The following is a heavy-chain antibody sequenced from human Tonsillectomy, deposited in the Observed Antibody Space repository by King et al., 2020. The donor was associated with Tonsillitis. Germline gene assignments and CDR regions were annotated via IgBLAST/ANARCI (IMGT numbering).Heavy chain of an antibody. D-gene: IGHD3-22*01. CDR1: GYIFAGYY. CDR2: INSNSGGT. J-gene: IGHJ3*02. V-gene: IGHV1-2*04. Sequence: VQLVESGAEVKKPGASVKVSCKASGYIFAGYYLHWVRQAPGQGLEWMGWINSNSGGTNYAQKFQGWVTMTRATSISTAYMELSRLRSDDTAVYYCARVGYYDSSGYWGAFDIWGQGTMVTVSS. CDR3: ARVGYYDSSGYWGAFDI.